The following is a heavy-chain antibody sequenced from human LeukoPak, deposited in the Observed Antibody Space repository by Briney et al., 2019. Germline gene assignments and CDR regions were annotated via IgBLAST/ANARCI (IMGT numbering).Heavy chain of an antibody. Sequence: GGSLRLSCAASGFNVSNNYMSWFRKAPGKGLEWVASINHNGNVNYYVDSVKGRFTISRDNAKNSLYLQMSNLRAEDTAVYFCARGGGLDVWGQGATVTVSS. CDR3: ARGGGLDV. CDR1: GFNVSNNY. D-gene: IGHD3-16*01. J-gene: IGHJ6*02. CDR2: INHNGNVN. V-gene: IGHV3-7*03.